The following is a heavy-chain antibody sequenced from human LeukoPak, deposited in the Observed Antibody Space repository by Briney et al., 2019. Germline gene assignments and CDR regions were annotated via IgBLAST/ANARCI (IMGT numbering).Heavy chain of an antibody. CDR3: ARHVATNWFDP. CDR2: IYHSGST. D-gene: IGHD2-21*01. V-gene: IGHV4-38-2*01. CDR1: GYSISSGYY. J-gene: IGHJ5*02. Sequence: KSSETLSLTCAVSGYSISSGYYWGWIRQPPGKGLEWIGSIYHSGSTYYNPSLKSRVTISVDTSKNQFSLKLSSVTAADTAVYYCARHVATNWFDPWGQETLVTVSS.